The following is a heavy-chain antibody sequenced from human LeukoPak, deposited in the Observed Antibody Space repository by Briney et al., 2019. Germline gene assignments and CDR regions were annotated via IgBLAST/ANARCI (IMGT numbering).Heavy chain of an antibody. CDR1: GFTLNNYW. V-gene: IGHV3-7*01. J-gene: IGHJ6*03. D-gene: IGHD3-16*01. CDR3: ARDRRIMQRYYNYYYMDV. Sequence: GGSLRLSCTASGFTLNNYWMNWVRQAPGKRLEWVANIKQDGSEENYVDSVKGRFTISRDNAKNSLYLQMNSLRAEDTAVYYCARDRRIMQRYYNYYYMDVWGKGTTVTVSS. CDR2: IKQDGSEE.